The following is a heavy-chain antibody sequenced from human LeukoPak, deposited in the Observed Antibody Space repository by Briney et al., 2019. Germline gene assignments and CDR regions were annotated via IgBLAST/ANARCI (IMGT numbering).Heavy chain of an antibody. D-gene: IGHD6-19*01. CDR3: AKENSSGWYVAEYFQH. V-gene: IGHV3-33*06. Sequence: AGGSLRLSCAASGFTFSSYGMHWVRQVPGKGLEWVAVIWYDGSNKYYADSVKGRFTISRDNSKNTLYLQMNSLRAEDTAVYYCAKENSSGWYVAEYFQHWGQGTLVTVSS. CDR2: IWYDGSNK. CDR1: GFTFSSYG. J-gene: IGHJ1*01.